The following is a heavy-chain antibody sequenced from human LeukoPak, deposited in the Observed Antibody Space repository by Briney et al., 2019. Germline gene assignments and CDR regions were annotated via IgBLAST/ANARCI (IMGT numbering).Heavy chain of an antibody. Sequence: GGSLRLSCAASGLTFSRYSMNWVRQAPGKGLEWVSSISSSSSYIHYADSVKGRFTISRDNAKNSLYLQMNSLRAEDTAVYYCARDTPVVPTGYFDYWGQGTLVTVSS. CDR2: ISSSSSYI. CDR1: GLTFSRYS. J-gene: IGHJ4*02. D-gene: IGHD2-2*01. CDR3: ARDTPVVPTGYFDY. V-gene: IGHV3-21*01.